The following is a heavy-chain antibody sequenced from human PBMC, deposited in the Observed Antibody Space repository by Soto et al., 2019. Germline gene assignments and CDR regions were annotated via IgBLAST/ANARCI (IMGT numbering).Heavy chain of an antibody. D-gene: IGHD4-17*01. CDR2: INHSGST. V-gene: IGHV4-34*01. CDR1: GGSFSGYY. Sequence: QVQLQQWGAGLLKPSETLSLTCAVYGGSFSGYYWSWIRQPPGKGLEWIGEINHSGSTNYNPSLKRRLTISVDTSKNQVSLKLSSVTAADTAVYYCARGHSPDVYGDYGLDYYGMDVWGQGTPVTVSS. J-gene: IGHJ6*02. CDR3: ARGHSPDVYGDYGLDYYGMDV.